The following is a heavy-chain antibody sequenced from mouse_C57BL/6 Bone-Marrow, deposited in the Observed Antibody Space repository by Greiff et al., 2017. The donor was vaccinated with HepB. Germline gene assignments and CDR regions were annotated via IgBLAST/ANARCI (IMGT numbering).Heavy chain of an antibody. CDR1: GFTFSSYA. V-gene: IGHV5-9-1*02. D-gene: IGHD3-1*01. CDR2: ISSGGDYI. CDR3: TRDREEGVFDY. J-gene: IGHJ2*01. Sequence: EVKLMESGEGLVKPGGSLKLSCAASGFTFSSYAMSWVRQTPEKRLEWVAYISSGGDYIYYADTVKGRFTISRDNARNTLYLQMSSLKAEDTAMYYCTRDREEGVFDYWGQGTTLTVSS.